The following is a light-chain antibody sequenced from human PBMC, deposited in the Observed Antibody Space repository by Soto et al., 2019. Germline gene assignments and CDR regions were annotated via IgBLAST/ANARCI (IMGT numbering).Light chain of an antibody. CDR1: QSVSSY. J-gene: IGKJ3*01. CDR3: QQRSNWPPA. Sequence: EIVLTQSPATLSLSPGERATLSCRASQSVSSYLAWYQKKPGQAPSLFIYDASNRATGIPARFSGSGSGTDFNLTISSLETEDLAVYDCQQRSNWPPAFGPGTKVDIK. V-gene: IGKV3-11*01. CDR2: DAS.